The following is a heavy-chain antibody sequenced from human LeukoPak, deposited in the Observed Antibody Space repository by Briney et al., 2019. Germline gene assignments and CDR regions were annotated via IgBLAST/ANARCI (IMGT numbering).Heavy chain of an antibody. J-gene: IGHJ5*02. V-gene: IGHV3-30-3*01. Sequence: PGRSLRLSCAASGFTFSSYTMHWVRQAPGKGLEWVAVISYDGSNKYYADSVKGRFTISRDNSKNTLSLQLNSLRAEDTAVYYCARASDPWLQLTWGQGTLVTVSS. D-gene: IGHD5-24*01. CDR1: GFTFSSYT. CDR2: ISYDGSNK. CDR3: ARASDPWLQLT.